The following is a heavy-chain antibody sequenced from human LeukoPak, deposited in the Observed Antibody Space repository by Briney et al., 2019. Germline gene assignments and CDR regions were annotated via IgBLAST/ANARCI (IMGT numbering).Heavy chain of an antibody. CDR3: ARDGWELLSHYYGMDV. J-gene: IGHJ6*02. CDR1: GFTFSSFS. CDR2: ISSSSSII. Sequence: GGSLRLSCAASGFTFSSFSMNWVRQAPGKGLEWVSYISSSSSIIYYADSVKGRFTISRDNAKNSLYLQMNSLRAEDTAVYYCARDGWELLSHYYGMDVWGQGTTVTVSS. D-gene: IGHD1-26*01. V-gene: IGHV3-48*01.